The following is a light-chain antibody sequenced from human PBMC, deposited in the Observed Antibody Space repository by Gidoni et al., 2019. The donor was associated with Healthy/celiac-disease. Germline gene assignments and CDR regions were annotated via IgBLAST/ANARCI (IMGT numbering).Light chain of an antibody. CDR1: QDISNY. CDR2: DAS. Sequence: DIQMTQSPSSLSASVGDRVTITCQASQDISNYLNWYQQKPGKAPKLLIYDASNLETGVPSRFSGSGSGTDFTFTISRLQPEDIATYYCQQYAHLPLMYTFGQGTKLEIK. V-gene: IGKV1-33*01. J-gene: IGKJ2*01. CDR3: QQYAHLPLMYT.